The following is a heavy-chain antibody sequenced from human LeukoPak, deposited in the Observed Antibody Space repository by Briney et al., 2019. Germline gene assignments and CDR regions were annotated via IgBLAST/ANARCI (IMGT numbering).Heavy chain of an antibody. D-gene: IGHD6-6*01. J-gene: IGHJ6*02. CDR1: GYTFTSYY. V-gene: IGHV1-46*01. CDR3: AIKYSSSSVYYYYGMDV. Sequence: ASVKVSCKASGYTFTSYYMHWVRQAPGQGLEWMGIINPSGGSTSYAQKFQGRVTITADESTSTAYMELSSLRSEDTAVYYCAIKYSSSSVYYYYGMDVWGQGTTVTVSS. CDR2: INPSGGST.